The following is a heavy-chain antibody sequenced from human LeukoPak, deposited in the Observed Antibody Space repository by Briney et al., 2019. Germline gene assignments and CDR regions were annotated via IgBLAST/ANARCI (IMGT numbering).Heavy chain of an antibody. CDR1: GGSISSSGYY. V-gene: IGHV4-39*01. D-gene: IGHD7-27*01. CDR2: IYYSGST. Sequence: SETLSLTCTVSGGSISSSGYYWGWIRQPPGKGLEWIGSIYYSGSTYYNPSLKSRVTISVDTSKNQFSLKLSSVAAADTAVYYCAKANWGSGYWGQGTLVTVSS. CDR3: AKANWGSGY. J-gene: IGHJ4*02.